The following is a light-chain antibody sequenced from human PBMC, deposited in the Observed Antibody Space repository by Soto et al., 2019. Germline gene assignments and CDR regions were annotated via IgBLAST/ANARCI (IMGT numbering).Light chain of an antibody. CDR1: QSVSAW. J-gene: IGKJ4*01. CDR2: DAS. V-gene: IGKV1-5*01. Sequence: DIQMTQSPSTLSASVGDRVTISCRASQSVSAWLAWYQQKPGKAPKLLISDASSLKSGVPSRFSGSGYGTEFTLTISSLQPEDFATYYCQQYSSYPLTFGGGTKVDIK. CDR3: QQYSSYPLT.